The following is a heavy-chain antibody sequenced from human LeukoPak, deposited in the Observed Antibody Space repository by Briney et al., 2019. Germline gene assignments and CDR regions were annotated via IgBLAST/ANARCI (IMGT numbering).Heavy chain of an antibody. CDR1: GFTFSYYT. CDR3: AKRLSNWDFDY. D-gene: IGHD6-13*01. CDR2: ISSSSSYI. Sequence: MSGGSLRLSCAASGFTFSYYTMNWVRQAPGKGLEWVSSISSSSSYIYYADSVKGRFTISRDNAKNSLYLQMNSLRAEDTAVYYCAKRLSNWDFDYWGQGTLVTVSS. J-gene: IGHJ4*02. V-gene: IGHV3-21*01.